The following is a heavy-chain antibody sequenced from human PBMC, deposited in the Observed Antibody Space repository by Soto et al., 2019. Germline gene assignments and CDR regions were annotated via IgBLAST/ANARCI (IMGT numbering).Heavy chain of an antibody. CDR1: GFIFTSYS. J-gene: IGHJ4*02. CDR2: IRIDSNHI. Sequence: EVQLVESGGGLVQPGGSLRLSCAASGFIFTSYSMNWVRQAPGKGLEWLSYIRIDSNHIGYADSVRGRFTISSDIAKNSLYLQMNSLRDEDTAFYYCARDLSYAVDYWGQGTLVTVSS. D-gene: IGHD1-26*01. CDR3: ARDLSYAVDY. V-gene: IGHV3-48*02.